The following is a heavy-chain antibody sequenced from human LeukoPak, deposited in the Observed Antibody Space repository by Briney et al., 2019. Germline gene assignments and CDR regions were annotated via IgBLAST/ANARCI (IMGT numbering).Heavy chain of an antibody. Sequence: ASVKVSCKASGYTFTSYDINWVRQATGQGLEWMGWMNPNSGNTGYAQKFQGRVTMTRNTSISTAYMELSSLRSEDTAAYYCARDKGSYDLDSGMDVWGQGTTVTVSS. CDR1: GYTFTSYD. CDR3: ARDKGSYDLDSGMDV. V-gene: IGHV1-8*01. D-gene: IGHD5-18*01. CDR2: MNPNSGNT. J-gene: IGHJ6*02.